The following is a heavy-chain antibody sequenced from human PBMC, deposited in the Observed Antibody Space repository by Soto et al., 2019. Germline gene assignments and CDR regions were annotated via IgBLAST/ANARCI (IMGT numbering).Heavy chain of an antibody. CDR2: IYHSGKT. J-gene: IGHJ4*02. V-gene: IGHV4-28*01. Sequence: QAQLQESGPGLVEPSDTLSLTCAVSDYSISSSNWWGWIRQPPGKGLEWIGYIYHSGKTHYNPSLESRVTMSVDMSRNQFSLRLNFVTAVDTAVYYCLRKTDGYNRFDSWGQGILVTVSS. D-gene: IGHD3-10*01. CDR1: DYSISSSNW. CDR3: LRKTDGYNRFDS.